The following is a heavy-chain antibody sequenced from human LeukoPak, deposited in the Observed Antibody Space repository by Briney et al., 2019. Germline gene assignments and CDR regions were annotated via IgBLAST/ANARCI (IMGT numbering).Heavy chain of an antibody. CDR2: IYYSGTT. D-gene: IGHD5-18*01. CDR1: GGSISSSPYY. CDR3: AKGAGGFSYYNWFDP. V-gene: IGHV4-39*07. J-gene: IGHJ5*02. Sequence: SETLSLTCTVSGGSISSSPYYWGWIRQPPGKGLEWIGSIYYSGTTHYNPSLESRVTISVDTSKNQFSLKLASVTAADTAIYYCAKGAGGFSYYNWFDPWGQGTLVTVS.